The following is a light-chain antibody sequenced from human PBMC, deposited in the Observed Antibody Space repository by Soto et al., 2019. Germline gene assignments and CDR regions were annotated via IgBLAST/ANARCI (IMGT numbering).Light chain of an antibody. Sequence: SYELTQPLSVSVALGQTARITCGANNIGSKNVHWYQQKPGQAPVLVIYRDSNRPSGIPERFSGSNSGNTATLTSSRAQAGDEADYYCQVWDSSTVVFGGGTQLTVL. CDR1: NIGSKN. CDR2: RDS. J-gene: IGLJ2*01. CDR3: QVWDSSTVV. V-gene: IGLV3-9*01.